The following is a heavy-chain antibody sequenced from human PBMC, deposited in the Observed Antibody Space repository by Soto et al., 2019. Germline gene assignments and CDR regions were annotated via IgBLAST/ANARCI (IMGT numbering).Heavy chain of an antibody. CDR2: VSTSGGVT. CDR1: GFSFSSYT. J-gene: IGHJ2*01. Sequence: EMQLLESGGGLVQPGGSLRLSCEASGFSFSSYTMSWVRQAPGKGLDWVSAVSTSGGVTHYADSVKGRFTVSRDDSKNTLYLQMNSLRADDTARYYCARVSGNITIFGVRIHSHWYFDLWGRGTLVTVSS. CDR3: ARVSGNITIFGVRIHSHWYFDL. D-gene: IGHD3-3*01. V-gene: IGHV3-23*01.